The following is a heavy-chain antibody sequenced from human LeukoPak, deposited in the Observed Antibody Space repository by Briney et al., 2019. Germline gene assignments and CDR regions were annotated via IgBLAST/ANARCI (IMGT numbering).Heavy chain of an antibody. D-gene: IGHD2-15*01. CDR1: GFTFSSYD. CDR2: IGTAGDT. V-gene: IGHV3-13*01. J-gene: IGHJ4*02. CDR3: ARGSDCSGSSCYGPFDY. Sequence: GGSLRLSCAASGFTFSSYDMHWVRQATGKGLEWVSAIGTAGDTYYPGSVKGRFTISRENAKNSLYLQMNSLRAGDTAVYYCARGSDCSGSSCYGPFDYWGQGTLVTVSS.